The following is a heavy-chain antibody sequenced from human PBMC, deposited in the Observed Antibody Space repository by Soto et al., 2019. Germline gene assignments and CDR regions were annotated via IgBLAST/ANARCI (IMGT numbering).Heavy chain of an antibody. D-gene: IGHD3-22*01. J-gene: IGHJ4*02. CDR3: ARSDMADGRGYANY. Sequence: QVQLKESGPGLVKPSETLSLTCSVSGASITKSFWSWIRQSPQKGLEWIAYIHYSGATDYHTSFKSRSTLSPDAARAQFSLKLRSVTAADTAVYSCARSDMADGRGYANYWGQGTLVTVS. V-gene: IGHV4-59*01. CDR2: IHYSGAT. CDR1: GASITKSF.